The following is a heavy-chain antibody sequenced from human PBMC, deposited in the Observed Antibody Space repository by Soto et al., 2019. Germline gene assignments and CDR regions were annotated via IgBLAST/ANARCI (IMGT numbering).Heavy chain of an antibody. CDR3: AKASSEYYYLDV. V-gene: IGHV3-30*18. J-gene: IGHJ6*03. CDR2: ISYGESNK. Sequence: GGSLRLSCGASGFTFSSYGMHWVRQAPGKGLEWVAVISYGESNKYYGDSVKGRFTISRDNSKNTLFLQMNSLRAEDTAVYYCAKASSEYYYLDVWGKGTTVTVSS. D-gene: IGHD3-16*02. CDR1: GFTFSSYG.